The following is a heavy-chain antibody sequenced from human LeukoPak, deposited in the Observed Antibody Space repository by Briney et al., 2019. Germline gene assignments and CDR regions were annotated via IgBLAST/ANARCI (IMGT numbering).Heavy chain of an antibody. Sequence: PGGSLRLSCAASGFXFSSYGMHWVRQAPGKGLEWVAVIWYDGSNKYYADSVKGRFTISRDNSKNTLYLQMNNLTSEDTAVYYCAKDRYGSGSNWFDPWGQGTLVTVSS. V-gene: IGHV3-30*02. CDR2: IWYDGSNK. D-gene: IGHD3-10*01. CDR1: GFXFSSYG. CDR3: AKDRYGSGSNWFDP. J-gene: IGHJ5*02.